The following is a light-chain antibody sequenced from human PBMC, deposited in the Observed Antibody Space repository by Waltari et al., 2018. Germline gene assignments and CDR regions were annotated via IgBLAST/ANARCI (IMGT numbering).Light chain of an antibody. V-gene: IGKV1-9*01. Sequence: IQLTRSPSSLSASVGDRVTITCRASQDISNYLAWYQQKPGKAPKLLIYAASTLQGGVPSRFAGSGSGTDFTLTISSLQPEDFATYYCQQVRSYPRAFGQGTKVELK. CDR3: QQVRSYPRA. CDR2: AAS. CDR1: QDISNY. J-gene: IGKJ1*01.